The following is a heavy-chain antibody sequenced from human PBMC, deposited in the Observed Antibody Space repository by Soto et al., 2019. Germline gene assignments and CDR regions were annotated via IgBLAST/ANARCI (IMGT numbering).Heavy chain of an antibody. Sequence: ASVKVSCKASGYTFTSYDINWVRQATGQGREWMGWMNPNSGTTGYAQKFQGRVTMTRNTSISTAYMELSSLRSEDTAVYYCARELYSSVRFEPWGQGTLVTVSS. D-gene: IGHD6-25*01. CDR1: GYTFTSYD. CDR2: MNPNSGTT. J-gene: IGHJ5*02. CDR3: ARELYSSVRFEP. V-gene: IGHV1-8*01.